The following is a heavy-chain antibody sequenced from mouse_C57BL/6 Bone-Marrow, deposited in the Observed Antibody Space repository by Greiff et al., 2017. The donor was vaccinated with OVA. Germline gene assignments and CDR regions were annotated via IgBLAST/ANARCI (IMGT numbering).Heavy chain of an antibody. CDR2: INPNNGGT. CDR3: ARSMGSSPGAMDY. V-gene: IGHV1-18*01. Sequence: VQLKESGPELVKPGASVKIPCKASGYTFTDYNMDWVKQSHGKSLEWIGDINPNNGGTIYNQKFKGKATLTVDKSSSTAYMELRSLTSEDTAVYYCARSMGSSPGAMDYWGQGTSVTVSS. J-gene: IGHJ4*01. CDR1: GYTFTDYN. D-gene: IGHD1-1*01.